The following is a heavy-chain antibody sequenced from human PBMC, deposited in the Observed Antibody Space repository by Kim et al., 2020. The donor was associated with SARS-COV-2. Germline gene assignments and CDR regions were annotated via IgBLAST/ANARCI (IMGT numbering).Heavy chain of an antibody. Sequence: SVKVSCKASGGTFSSYTISWVRQAPGQGLEWMGRIIPILGIANYAQKFQGRVTITADKSTSTAYMELSSLRSEDTAVYYCARSYRRDGYKLGHYYGMDVWGQGTTVTVSS. CDR1: GGTFSSYT. D-gene: IGHD5-12*01. J-gene: IGHJ6*02. V-gene: IGHV1-69*02. CDR3: ARSYRRDGYKLGHYYGMDV. CDR2: IIPILGIA.